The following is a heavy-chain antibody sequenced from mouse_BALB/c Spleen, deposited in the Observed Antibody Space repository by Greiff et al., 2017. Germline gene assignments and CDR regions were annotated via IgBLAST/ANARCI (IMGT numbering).Heavy chain of an antibody. V-gene: IGHV14-3*02. CDR3: AKAYYGSSYGDFDV. CDR1: GFTIKDSY. CDR2: IDPANGNT. D-gene: IGHD1-1*01. J-gene: IGHJ1*01. Sequence: EVKLQESGAELVKPGASVKLSCTASGFTIKDSYMHWVKQRPEQGLEWIGRIDPANGNTKYDPKFQGKATITADTSSNTAYLQLSSLTSEDTAVYYCAKAYYGSSYGDFDVWGAGTTVTVSS.